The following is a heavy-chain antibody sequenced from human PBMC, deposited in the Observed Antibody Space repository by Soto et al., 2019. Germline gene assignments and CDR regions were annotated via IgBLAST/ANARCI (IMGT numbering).Heavy chain of an antibody. V-gene: IGHV3-74*01. Sequence: QAGGSLRLSCAASGFTFSSYWMHWVRQAPGKGLVWVSRINSDGSSTSYADSVKGRFTISRDNAKNTLYLQMNSLRAEDTAVYYCAREEAYCGGDCYSWFYYWGQGTLVTVS. CDR2: INSDGSST. CDR3: AREEAYCGGDCYSWFYY. J-gene: IGHJ4*02. D-gene: IGHD2-21*02. CDR1: GFTFSSYW.